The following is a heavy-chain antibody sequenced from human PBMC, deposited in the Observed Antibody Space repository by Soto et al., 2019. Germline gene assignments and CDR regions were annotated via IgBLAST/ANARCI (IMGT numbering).Heavy chain of an antibody. CDR3: LRDWRHVAGEGPWFDT. V-gene: IGHV3-11*06. Sequence: QVQLVESGGGLVKPGGSLRLSCAASGFNFGDFYMSWIRQAPGKGLEWVSYIRDAGTYRGYAESVEGRFTVSRDNARNSLGLLIKSLRVEDTAVYFCLRDWRHVAGEGPWFDTWGQGTVVIVSS. CDR2: IRDAGTYR. J-gene: IGHJ5*01. CDR1: GFNFGDFY. D-gene: IGHD6-19*01.